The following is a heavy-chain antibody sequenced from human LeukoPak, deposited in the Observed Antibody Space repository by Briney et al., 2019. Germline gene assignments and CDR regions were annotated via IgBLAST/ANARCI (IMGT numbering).Heavy chain of an antibody. J-gene: IGHJ4*02. CDR1: GFTFSSYS. V-gene: IGHV3-48*01. Sequence: GGSLRLSCAASGFTFSSYSMNWVRQAPGKGLEWVSYISSSSSTIYYADSVKGRFTISRDNAKNSLYLQMNSLRAEDTAVYYCARLGGSYYTYWGQGTLVTVSS. D-gene: IGHD1-26*01. CDR2: ISSSSSTI. CDR3: ARLGGSYYTY.